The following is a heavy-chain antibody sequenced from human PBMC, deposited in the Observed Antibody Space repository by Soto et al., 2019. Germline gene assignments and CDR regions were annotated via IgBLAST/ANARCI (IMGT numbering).Heavy chain of an antibody. CDR2: INPSGGST. CDR1: GYTFTSYY. J-gene: IGHJ4*02. V-gene: IGHV1-46*01. D-gene: IGHD5-18*01. CDR3: AIAGYSYGYAGY. Sequence: EASVKVSCKASGYTFTSYYMPWVRQAPGQGLEWMGIINPSGGSTSYAQKFQGRVTMTRDTSTSTVYMELSSLRSEDTAVYYCAIAGYSYGYAGYWGQGTLVTVSS.